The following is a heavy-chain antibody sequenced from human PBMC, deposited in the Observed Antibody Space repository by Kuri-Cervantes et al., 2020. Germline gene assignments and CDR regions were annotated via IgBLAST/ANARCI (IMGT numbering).Heavy chain of an antibody. CDR3: ARDPGYSGYVGAFDI. CDR1: GFTFSSYA. V-gene: IGHV3-30*01. Sequence: GGSLRLSCAASGFTFSSYAMHWVRQAPGKGLEWVAVISYDGSNKYYADSVKGRFTISRDNSKNTLYLQMNSLRAEDTAVYYCARDPGYSGYVGAFDIWGQGTMVTVSS. CDR2: ISYDGSNK. D-gene: IGHD5-12*01. J-gene: IGHJ3*02.